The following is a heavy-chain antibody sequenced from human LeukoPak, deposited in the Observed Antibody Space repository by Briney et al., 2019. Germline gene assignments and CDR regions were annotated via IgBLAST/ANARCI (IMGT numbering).Heavy chain of an antibody. CDR3: ASRDGVSAVAVLG. J-gene: IGHJ4*02. CDR2: ISSSSSYI. V-gene: IGHV3-21*01. D-gene: IGHD6-19*01. Sequence: GGSLRLSCAASGFTFSSYSMNWVRQAPGKGLEWVSSISSSSSYIYYADSVKGRFTISRDNAKNSLYLQMNSLRAEDTAVYYCASRDGVSAVAVLGWGQGTLVTVSS. CDR1: GFTFSSYS.